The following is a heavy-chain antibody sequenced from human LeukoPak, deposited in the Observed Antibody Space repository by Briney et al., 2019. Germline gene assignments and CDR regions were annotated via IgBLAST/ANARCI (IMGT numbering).Heavy chain of an antibody. Sequence: GGSLRLPCAASGFTFSDYYMSWIRLAPGKGLEWVSYISSSSIYTDYADSVKGRFPVSRDNAKNSLYLQMNSLRAEDTAVYYCARVPETTVTTSDYWGQGTLVTVSS. CDR3: ARVPETTVTTSDY. CDR1: GFTFSDYY. CDR2: ISSSSIYT. D-gene: IGHD4-17*01. V-gene: IGHV3-11*03. J-gene: IGHJ4*02.